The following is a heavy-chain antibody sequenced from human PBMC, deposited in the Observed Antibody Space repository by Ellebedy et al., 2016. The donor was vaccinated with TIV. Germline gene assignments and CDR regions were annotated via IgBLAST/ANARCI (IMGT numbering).Heavy chain of an antibody. D-gene: IGHD3-22*01. J-gene: IGHJ5*02. CDR3: ARGRGITMIVVDYFNWFNP. CDR1: GYTFTSYY. CDR2: INPSGGST. V-gene: IGHV1-46*01. Sequence: ASVKVSCXASGYTFTSYYMHWVRQAPGQGLEWMGIINPSGGSTSYAQKFQGRVTMTRDTSISTAYMELSSLRSEDTAVYYCARGRGITMIVVDYFNWFNPWGQGTLVTVSS.